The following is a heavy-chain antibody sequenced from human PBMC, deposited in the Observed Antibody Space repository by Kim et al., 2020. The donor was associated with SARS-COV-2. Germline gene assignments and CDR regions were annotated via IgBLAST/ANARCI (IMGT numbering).Heavy chain of an antibody. V-gene: IGHV3-13*04. D-gene: IGHD2-15*01. J-gene: IGHJ6*02. CDR3: ARDILVGSHSTWYYYGMDV. CDR1: GFTFSSYD. Sequence: GGSLRLSCAASGFTFSSYDMHWVRQATGKGLEWVSAIGTAGDTYYPGSVKGRFTISRENAKNSLYLQMNSLRAGDTAVYYCARDILVGSHSTWYYYGMDVWGQGTTVTVSS. CDR2: IGTAGDT.